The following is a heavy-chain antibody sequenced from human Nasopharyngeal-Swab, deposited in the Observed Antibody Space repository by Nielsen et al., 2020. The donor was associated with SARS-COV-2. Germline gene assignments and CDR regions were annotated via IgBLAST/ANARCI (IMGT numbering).Heavy chain of an antibody. Sequence: ASVKVSCKASGYTFTSYGISWVRQAPGQGLEWMGWISAYNGNTNYAQKLQGRVTMTTDTPTSTAYMELRSLRSDDTAVYYCARVGTYYYDSSGYYPDYWGQGTLVTVSS. V-gene: IGHV1-18*04. D-gene: IGHD3-22*01. CDR1: GYTFTSYG. CDR3: ARVGTYYYDSSGYYPDY. J-gene: IGHJ4*02. CDR2: ISAYNGNT.